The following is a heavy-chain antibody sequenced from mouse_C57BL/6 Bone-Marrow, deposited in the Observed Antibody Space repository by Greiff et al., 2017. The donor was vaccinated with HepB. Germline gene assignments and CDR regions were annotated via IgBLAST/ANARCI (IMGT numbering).Heavy chain of an antibody. CDR2: IDPETGGT. CDR3: TREGWRDFDY. Sequence: VKLAESGAELVRPGASVTLSCKASGYTFTDYEMHWVKQTPVHGLEWIGAIDPETGGTAYNQKFKGKAILTADKSSSTAYMELRSLTSEDSAVYYCTREGWRDFDYWGQGTTLTVSS. J-gene: IGHJ2*01. D-gene: IGHD3-3*01. V-gene: IGHV1-15*01. CDR1: GYTFTDYE.